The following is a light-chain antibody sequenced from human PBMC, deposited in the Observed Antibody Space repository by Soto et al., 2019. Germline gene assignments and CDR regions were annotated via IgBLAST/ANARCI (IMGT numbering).Light chain of an antibody. CDR2: DVS. CDR3: CSYAGSYTFEV. CDR1: SSDVGGYNY. V-gene: IGLV2-11*01. J-gene: IGLJ1*01. Sequence: QSAGTQPRSVSVSPGQSVTMSCTGTSSDVGGYNYVSWYQQHPGKAPKLMIYDVSKRPSGVPDRFSGSKSGNTASLTISGLQAEDEADYYCCSYAGSYTFEVFGTGTKVTAL.